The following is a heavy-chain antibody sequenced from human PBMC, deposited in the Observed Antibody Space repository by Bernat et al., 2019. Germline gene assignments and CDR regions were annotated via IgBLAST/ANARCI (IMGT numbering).Heavy chain of an antibody. D-gene: IGHD3-10*01. CDR1: GGTFSSYA. J-gene: IGHJ6*03. Sequence: QVQLVQSGAEVKKPGSSVKVSCKASGGTFSSYAISWVRQAPGQGLEWMGGIIPIFGTANYAQKFQGRVRITADESTSTAYMERSSLRSEDTAVYYCARISGAVTDGSGTKASYYMDVWGKGTTVTVSS. CDR2: IIPIFGTA. CDR3: ARISGAVTDGSGTKASYYMDV. V-gene: IGHV1-69*01.